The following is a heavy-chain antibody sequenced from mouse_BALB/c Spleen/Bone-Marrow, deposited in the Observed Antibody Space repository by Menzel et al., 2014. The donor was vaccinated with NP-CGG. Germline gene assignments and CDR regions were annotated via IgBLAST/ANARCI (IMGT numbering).Heavy chain of an antibody. CDR2: IRNKAYSYAT. CDR1: GFTFTDYY. CDR3: ARDMGGLLFDY. V-gene: IGHV7-3*02. D-gene: IGHD2-3*01. Sequence: VQLQQSGGGLVQPGGSLRLSCATSGFTFTDYYMNWVRQPPGKALEWLGFIRNKAYSYATGYSASVKGRFTISSDNSQSILYLQMNTLRAEDSATYYCARDMGGLLFDYWGQGTTLTVSS. J-gene: IGHJ2*01.